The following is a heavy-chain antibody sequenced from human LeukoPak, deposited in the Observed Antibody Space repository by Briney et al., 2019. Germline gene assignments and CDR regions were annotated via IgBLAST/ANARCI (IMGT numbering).Heavy chain of an antibody. CDR1: GFALRTHW. D-gene: IGHD3-10*02. CDR3: TRACSGSSYDS. Sequence: PGGSLRLSCAASGFALRTHWMHWVRQAPGKGLVWVSLINSDGTSTIYADSVKGRFTISSDTAKNTLYLKMNRLRADDTAVYYCTRACSGSSYDSWGQGTLVTVSS. J-gene: IGHJ4*02. CDR2: INSDGTST. V-gene: IGHV3-74*01.